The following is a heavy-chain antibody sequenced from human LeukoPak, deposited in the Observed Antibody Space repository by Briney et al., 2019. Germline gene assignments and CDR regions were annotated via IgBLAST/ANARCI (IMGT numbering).Heavy chain of an antibody. CDR3: AKSRSSSSGANFVD. CDR2: ISASGGGT. Sequence: GGSLRLSCAASGFTFSSYAMYWVRQAPGKGLEWVSGISASGGGTHYADSVKGRFTISGDNSKNTLYLQMNSLRVEDTAVYYCAKSRSSSSGANFVDWGQGTLVTVSS. D-gene: IGHD6-6*01. V-gene: IGHV3-23*01. J-gene: IGHJ4*02. CDR1: GFTFSSYA.